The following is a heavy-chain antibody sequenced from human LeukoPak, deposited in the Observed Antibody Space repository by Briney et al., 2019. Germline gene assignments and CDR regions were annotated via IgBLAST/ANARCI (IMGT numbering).Heavy chain of an antibody. V-gene: IGHV4-39*07. CDR2: INHSGST. J-gene: IGHJ4*02. Sequence: PSETLSLTCAVSGASISGSGYYLGWIRQPPGKGLEWIGEINHSGSTTYNPSLKSRVTISVDMSKNQFSLKLSSVTAADTAIYYCARGRAPENWGQGTLVTVSS. CDR1: GASISGSGYY. CDR3: ARGRAPEN.